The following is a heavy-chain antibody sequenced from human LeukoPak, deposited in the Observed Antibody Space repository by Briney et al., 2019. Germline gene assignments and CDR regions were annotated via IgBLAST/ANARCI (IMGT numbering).Heavy chain of an antibody. D-gene: IGHD1-26*01. J-gene: IGHJ4*02. CDR3: ARWARELLSYYFDY. V-gene: IGHV1-18*01. CDR2: ISAYNGNT. CDR1: GYTSTSYG. Sequence: ASVNVSCKASGYTSTSYGISWVRQAPGQGLEWMGWISAYNGNTNYAQKLQGRVTMTTDTSTSTAYMELRSLRSDDTAVYYCARWARELLSYYFDYWGQGTLVTVSS.